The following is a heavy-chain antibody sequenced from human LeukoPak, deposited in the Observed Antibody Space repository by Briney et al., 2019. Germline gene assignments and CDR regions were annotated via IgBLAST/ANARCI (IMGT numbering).Heavy chain of an antibody. CDR3: ARDQPGTEGMDV. J-gene: IGHJ6*02. V-gene: IGHV1-46*01. Sequence: ASVKVSCKASGYTFTGYYMHWVRQAPGQGLEWMGIINPSGGSTSYAQKFQGRVTMTRDTSTSTVYMELSSLRSEDTAVYYCARDQPGTEGMDVWGQGTTVTVSS. CDR1: GYTFTGYY. D-gene: IGHD1-7*01. CDR2: INPSGGST.